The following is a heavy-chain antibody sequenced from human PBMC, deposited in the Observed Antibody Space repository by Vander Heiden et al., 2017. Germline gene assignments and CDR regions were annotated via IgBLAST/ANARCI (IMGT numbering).Heavy chain of an antibody. D-gene: IGHD1-20*01. J-gene: IGHJ5*02. CDR2: IGTAGDT. V-gene: IGHV3-13*01. CDR3: AREAGIGFDP. CDR1: GFTFSSYE. Sequence: VQLVESGGGLVQPGGSMRLSCAAYGFTFSSYEMHGVRQATGKGLEWVTAIGTAGDTYYPGSVKGRVTISRENAKNSLYLQMNSLRAGDTAVYYCAREAGIGFDPGGQGTLVTVSS.